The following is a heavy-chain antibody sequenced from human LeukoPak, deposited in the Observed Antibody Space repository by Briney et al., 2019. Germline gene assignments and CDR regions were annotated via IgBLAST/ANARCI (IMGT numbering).Heavy chain of an antibody. Sequence: PGGSLRLSCAASGFTFSSYGMHWVRQAPGKGPEWVAVISYDGSNKYYADSVKGRFTTSRDNSKNTLYLQMNSLRAEDTAVYYCAKAARGDYYFDYWGQGTLVTVSS. J-gene: IGHJ4*02. CDR1: GFTFSSYG. V-gene: IGHV3-30*18. CDR2: ISYDGSNK. CDR3: AKAARGDYYFDY. D-gene: IGHD6-25*01.